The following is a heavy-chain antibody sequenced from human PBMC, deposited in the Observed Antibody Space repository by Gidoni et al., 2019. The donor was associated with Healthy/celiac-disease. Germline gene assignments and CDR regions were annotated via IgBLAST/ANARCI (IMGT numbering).Heavy chain of an antibody. J-gene: IGHJ4*02. D-gene: IGHD6-6*01. CDR3: ASECIAARSSFDY. Sequence: QPQLQESGPGLVKPSETLSLTCTVPGGSIRSSSYYWGWIRQPPGKGLEWIGSIYYSGSTYYNPSLKSRVTISVDTSKNQFSLKLSSVTAADTAVYYCASECIAARSSFDYWGQGTLVTVSS. CDR2: IYYSGST. CDR1: GGSIRSSSYY. V-gene: IGHV4-39*01.